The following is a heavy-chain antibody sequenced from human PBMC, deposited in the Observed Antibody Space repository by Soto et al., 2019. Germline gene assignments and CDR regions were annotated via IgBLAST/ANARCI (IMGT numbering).Heavy chain of an antibody. Sequence: GEYLKISCKGSGYRFPSYWISWVRQMPGKGLERMGRIEPSDSYTNYSPSFQGHVTISADKSISTAYLQWSSLKASDTAMYYCARHGCYHDSSGSWQFDYWRQGTLVTVSS. J-gene: IGHJ4*02. V-gene: IGHV5-10-1*01. CDR2: IEPSDSYT. D-gene: IGHD3-22*01. CDR1: GYRFPSYW. CDR3: ARHGCYHDSSGSWQFDY.